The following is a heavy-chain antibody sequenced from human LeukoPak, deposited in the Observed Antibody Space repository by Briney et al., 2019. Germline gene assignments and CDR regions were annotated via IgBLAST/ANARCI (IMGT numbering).Heavy chain of an antibody. CDR1: GGPISTYS. V-gene: IGHV4-59*01. CDR3: ARAVQLGHFDY. CDR2: IYYSGST. Sequence: SETLSLICTVSGGPISTYSWNWIRQPPGKGLEWIGDIYYSGSTNYNPSLKSRVTISVDTSKNQFSLKLSSVTAADTAVYYCARAVQLGHFDYWGQGTLVTVSS. D-gene: IGHD6-6*01. J-gene: IGHJ4*02.